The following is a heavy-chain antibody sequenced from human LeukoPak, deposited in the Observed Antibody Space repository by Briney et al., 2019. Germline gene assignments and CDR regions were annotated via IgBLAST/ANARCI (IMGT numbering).Heavy chain of an antibody. CDR1: GFTFSSYE. J-gene: IGHJ2*01. D-gene: IGHD6-13*01. V-gene: IGHV3-48*03. Sequence: GGSLRLSCAASGFTFSSYEMNWVRQAPGKGLEWVSYLSSSGSTIYYADSVKGRFTISRDNAKNSLYLQMNSLRAEDTAVYYCASRAAAHWYFDLWGRGTLVTVSS. CDR2: LSSSGSTI. CDR3: ASRAAAHWYFDL.